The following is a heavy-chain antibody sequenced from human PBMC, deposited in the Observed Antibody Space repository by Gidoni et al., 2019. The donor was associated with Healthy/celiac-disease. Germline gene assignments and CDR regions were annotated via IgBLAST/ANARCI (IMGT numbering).Heavy chain of an antibody. CDR2: IYRGGST. D-gene: IGHD3-22*01. V-gene: IGHV3-66*02. CDR3: AMRGGDSSGYRAL. CDR1: GVAVSSNY. J-gene: IGHJ4*02. Sequence: EVQLGESGGGLVQPGGSLRLSCAAPGVAVSSNYMSWVRQAPGKGLEWVSVIYRGGSTYYADSVKGRFTISRDNSKNTLYLQMNSLRAEDTAVYYCAMRGGDSSGYRALWGQGTLVTVSS.